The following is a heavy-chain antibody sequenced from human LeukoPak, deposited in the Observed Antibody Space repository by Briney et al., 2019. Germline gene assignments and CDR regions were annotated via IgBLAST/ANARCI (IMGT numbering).Heavy chain of an antibody. CDR1: RFSFSSYG. CDR2: ISGVGGST. J-gene: IGHJ3*02. Sequence: PGGSLRLSCSPSRFSFSSYGMQWVRPAPEKGLEYVSAISGVGGSTYYADSVKGRFTISRDNTKNTLYVQMSRLRAEDTAVYYCVKCSGGSCYKPIDIWGQGTMVTVSS. V-gene: IGHV3-64*05. D-gene: IGHD2-15*01. CDR3: VKCSGGSCYKPIDI.